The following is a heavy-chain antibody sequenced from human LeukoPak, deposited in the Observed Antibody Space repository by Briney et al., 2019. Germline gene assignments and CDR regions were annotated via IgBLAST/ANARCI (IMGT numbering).Heavy chain of an antibody. V-gene: IGHV3-13*01. CDR3: VRGALPGDNWYFDL. CDR1: GFPFSAYD. J-gene: IGHJ2*01. CDR2: FGSAGDT. Sequence: GGSLRLSCTTSGFPFSAYDMHWVRQAPGKGLEWVSAFGSAGDTYYPGAVKGRFTISRDYAKNSLFLQMNNLIAGDTAVYFCVRGALPGDNWYFDLWGRGTLVTVSS.